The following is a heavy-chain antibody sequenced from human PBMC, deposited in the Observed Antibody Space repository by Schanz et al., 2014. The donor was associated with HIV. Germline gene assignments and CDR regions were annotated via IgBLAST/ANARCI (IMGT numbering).Heavy chain of an antibody. CDR2: ISGSGGHT. V-gene: IGHV3-23*04. J-gene: IGHJ6*02. Sequence: EVQLVESGGGLVQPGGSLRLSCAASRFTFSSYAMSWVRQAPGKGLEWVSLISGSGGHTYYSDSVKDRFTISRDNSKNTLYLQMNGLRADDTAVYYCARTSRIVIPDRDPRLSYLYGMDVWGQGTTVTVSS. D-gene: IGHD1-26*01. CDR3: ARTSRIVIPDRDPRLSYLYGMDV. CDR1: RFTFSSYA.